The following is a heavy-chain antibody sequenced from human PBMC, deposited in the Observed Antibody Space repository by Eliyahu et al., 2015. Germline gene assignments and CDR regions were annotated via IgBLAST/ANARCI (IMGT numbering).Heavy chain of an antibody. CDR2: IYHIGSS. D-gene: IGHD2-21*02. V-gene: IGHV4-39*01. J-gene: IGHJ3*01. CDR3: ARSRYASRDFYTGAFDL. CDR1: GVSVSNNEFY. Sequence: QLQLQESGPGLMKPSETLSLTCSVSGVSVSNNEFYWVWIRQSPGKGLEWIGNIYHIGSSYYNPSLPSRVTISIDSSKNQFSLTLTSATAADTALYYCARSRYASRDFYTGAFDLWGQGTMVTVSS.